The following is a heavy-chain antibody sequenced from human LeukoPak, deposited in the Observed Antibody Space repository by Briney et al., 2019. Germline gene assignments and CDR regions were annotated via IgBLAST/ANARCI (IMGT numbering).Heavy chain of an antibody. CDR1: GGSFSGYY. V-gene: IGHV4-59*10. CDR2: IYTSGST. Sequence: SETLSLTCAVYGGSFSGYYWSWIRQPAGKGLEWIGRIYTSGSTNYNPSLKSRVTISVDTSKNQFSLKLSSVTAADTAVYYCAKVGATGWFDPWGQGTLVTVSS. J-gene: IGHJ5*02. D-gene: IGHD1-26*01. CDR3: AKVGATGWFDP.